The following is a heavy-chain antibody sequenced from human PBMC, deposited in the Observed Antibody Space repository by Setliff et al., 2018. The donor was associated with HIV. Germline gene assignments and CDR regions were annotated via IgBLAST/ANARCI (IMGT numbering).Heavy chain of an antibody. CDR3: GRVPMYYDSRANLTDH. D-gene: IGHD3-16*01. Sequence: ETLSLTCAVYGGSFSGYYWSWIRQPPGKGLEWIGEINHSGSTNYNPSLKGRVTISLDTSKNQFSLRLISVTAADTAVYYCGRVPMYYDSRANLTDHWGQGALVTVSS. V-gene: IGHV4-34*01. J-gene: IGHJ4*02. CDR1: GGSFSGYY. CDR2: INHSGST.